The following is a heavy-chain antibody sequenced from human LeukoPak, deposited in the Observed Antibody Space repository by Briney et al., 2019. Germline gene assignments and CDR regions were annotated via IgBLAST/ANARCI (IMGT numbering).Heavy chain of an antibody. J-gene: IGHJ3*02. CDR1: GFTFSSYA. V-gene: IGHV3-64*01. CDR2: ISSNGGST. Sequence: PGGSLRLSCAASGFTFSSYAMHWVRQAPGKGLEYVSAISSNGGSTYYANSVKGRFTISRDNSKNTLYLQMGSLRAEDMAVYYCASTDYGGLDAFDIWGQGTMVTVSS. CDR3: ASTDYGGLDAFDI. D-gene: IGHD4-23*01.